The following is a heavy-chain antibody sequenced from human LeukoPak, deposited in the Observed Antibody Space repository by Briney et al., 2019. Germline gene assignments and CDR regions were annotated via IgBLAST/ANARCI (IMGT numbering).Heavy chain of an antibody. Sequence: GGSLRLSCAASGFTFSSYGMHWVRQAPGKGLEWVAVIWYDGSNKYYADSVKGRFTISRDNSKNTLYLQMNSLRAEDTAVYYCARGDSSNVGAFDIWGQGTMVTVSS. J-gene: IGHJ3*02. D-gene: IGHD6-13*01. V-gene: IGHV3-33*01. CDR3: ARGDSSNVGAFDI. CDR2: IWYDGSNK. CDR1: GFTFSSYG.